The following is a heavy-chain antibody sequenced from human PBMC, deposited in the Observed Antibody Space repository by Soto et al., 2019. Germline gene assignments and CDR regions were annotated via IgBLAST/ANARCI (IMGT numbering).Heavy chain of an antibody. CDR3: VRVPPHYYGDHYYYYMDV. V-gene: IGHV3-48*01. CDR2: ISSSGSTI. D-gene: IGHD4-17*01. CDR1: GFTFSSYS. J-gene: IGHJ6*03. Sequence: GGSLRLSCAASGFTFSSYSMNWVRQAPGKGLEWVSYISSSGSTIYYADSVKGRFTISRDNAKNSLYLQMNSLRAEDTAVYYCVRVPPHYYGDHYYYYMDVWGKGTTVTVSS.